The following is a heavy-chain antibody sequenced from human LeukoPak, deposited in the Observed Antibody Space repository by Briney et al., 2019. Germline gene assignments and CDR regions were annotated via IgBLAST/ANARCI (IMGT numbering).Heavy chain of an antibody. Sequence: GASVKVSCKASGGTFNSHVISWVRQAPGQGLEWMGGIIPVFGTANYAQKFQGRVTITTDESTTTAYMEMSSLRSEDTAVYYCARGYYYGSESYWHTKWLDPWGQGTLVTVSS. CDR1: GGTFNSHV. J-gene: IGHJ5*02. CDR3: ARGYYYGSESYWHTKWLDP. D-gene: IGHD3-10*01. V-gene: IGHV1-69*05. CDR2: IIPVFGTA.